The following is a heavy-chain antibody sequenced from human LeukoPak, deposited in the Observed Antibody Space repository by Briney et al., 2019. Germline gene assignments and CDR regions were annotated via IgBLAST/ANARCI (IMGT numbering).Heavy chain of an antibody. D-gene: IGHD5-12*01. J-gene: IGHJ4*02. V-gene: IGHV4-4*07. CDR2: IYNTGSA. CDR1: GASISSHY. CDR3: ARGGIRGYSAFDNLDF. Sequence: SETLSLTCNVSGASISSHYWNWIRQPAGKGLEWIGRIYNTGSANYNPSLKSRVTMSLDTSRNQISLKLTSVTVADTAFYYCARGGIRGYSAFDNLDFWGLGTHVTVSS.